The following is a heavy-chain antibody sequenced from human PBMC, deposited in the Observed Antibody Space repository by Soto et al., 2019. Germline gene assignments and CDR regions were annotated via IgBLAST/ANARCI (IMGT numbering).Heavy chain of an antibody. Sequence: SETLSLTCNVSGASISSGDYYWSWIRQPPGKGLEWIGYIYYSGSTNYNPSLKSRVTISVDTSKNQFSLKLSSVTAADTAVYYCARRYSSAFDIWGQGTMVTVSS. CDR1: GASISSGDYY. CDR2: IYYSGST. V-gene: IGHV4-61*08. CDR3: ARRYSSAFDI. D-gene: IGHD6-13*01. J-gene: IGHJ3*02.